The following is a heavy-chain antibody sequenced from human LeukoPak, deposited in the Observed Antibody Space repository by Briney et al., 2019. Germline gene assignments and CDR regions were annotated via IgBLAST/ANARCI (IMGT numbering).Heavy chain of an antibody. CDR3: ARRVRPAVSGPYYFDH. CDR1: GYSFISYW. J-gene: IGHJ4*02. D-gene: IGHD6-19*01. CDR2: IYPGDSDS. V-gene: IGHV5-51*01. Sequence: GESLKISCKASGYSFISYWIAWVRQMPGKGLEWVGNIYPGDSDSRYGPSFQGQVTISADKSISTAYLQWNSLKASDTAMYYCARRVRPAVSGPYYFDHWGQGALVTVSS.